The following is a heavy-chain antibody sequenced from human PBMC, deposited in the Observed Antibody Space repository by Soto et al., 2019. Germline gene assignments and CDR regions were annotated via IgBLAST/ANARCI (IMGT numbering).Heavy chain of an antibody. CDR2: IYPGDSDT. J-gene: IGHJ6*03. D-gene: IGHD6-6*01. CDR1: GYSFTSYW. CDR3: ARLEYSSSSVYYYYYMDV. V-gene: IGHV5-51*01. Sequence: GESLKIFCKGSGYSFTSYWIGWVRQMPGKGLEWMGIIYPGDSDTRYSPSFQGQVTISADKSISTAYLQWSSLKASDTAMYYCARLEYSSSSVYYYYYMDVWGKGTTVTVSS.